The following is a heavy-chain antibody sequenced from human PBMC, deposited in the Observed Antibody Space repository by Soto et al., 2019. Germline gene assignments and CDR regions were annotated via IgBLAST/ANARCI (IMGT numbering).Heavy chain of an antibody. CDR3: ARHVAVARTRGFDY. CDR1: GASISDNW. Sequence: QVQLQESGPGLVKPSGTLSLTCAVSGASISDNWWSWVRQPPAKGLEWIGEIYHSGTTTYKPSLKSRVIISVHNSASQISLALNSVTAAHTAIYYCARHVAVARTRGFDYWGQGTPVTVSS. D-gene: IGHD6-19*01. J-gene: IGHJ4*02. CDR2: IYHSGTT. V-gene: IGHV4-4*02.